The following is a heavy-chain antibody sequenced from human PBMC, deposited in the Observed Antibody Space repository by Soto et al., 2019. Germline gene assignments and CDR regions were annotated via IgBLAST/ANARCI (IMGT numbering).Heavy chain of an antibody. Sequence: QVQLQESGPGLVKPSETLSLTCTVSGGSISSYYWSWIRQPPGKGLEWIGYIYYSGSTNYNPSLKRRVSLSGAPSKTQFSLKLSSVTAADTAVYYCARRVAVAGTGGMDVWGQGTTVTVSS. V-gene: IGHV4-59*08. D-gene: IGHD6-19*01. CDR2: IYYSGST. CDR1: GGSISSYY. J-gene: IGHJ6*02. CDR3: ARRVAVAGTGGMDV.